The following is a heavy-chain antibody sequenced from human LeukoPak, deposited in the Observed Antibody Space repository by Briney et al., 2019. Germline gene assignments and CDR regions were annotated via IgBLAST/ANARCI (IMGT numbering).Heavy chain of an antibody. CDR2: IWYDGSNV. V-gene: IGHV3-33*01. CDR3: ARDESQYSGYDLDY. CDR1: GFTFSSYG. Sequence: GGSLRLSCAASGFTFSSYGMLWVRQAPGKGLEWVAVIWYDGSNVYHADSVKGRFTISRDNSKNTLYLQMNSLRAEDTAVYYCARDESQYSGYDLDYWGQGTLVTVSS. D-gene: IGHD5-12*01. J-gene: IGHJ4*02.